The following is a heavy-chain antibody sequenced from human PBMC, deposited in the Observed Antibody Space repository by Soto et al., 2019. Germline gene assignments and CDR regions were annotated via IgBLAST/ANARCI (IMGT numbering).Heavy chain of an antibody. Sequence: GGSLRLSCAASGFTFSSYAMSWVRQAPGKGLEWVSAISGSGGSTYYADSVKGRFTTSRDNSKNTLYLQMSSLRAEDTAVYYCAKDGYSDYYYYGMDVWGQGTTVTVSS. J-gene: IGHJ6*02. CDR2: ISGSGGST. CDR3: AKDGYSDYYYYGMDV. V-gene: IGHV3-23*01. CDR1: GFTFSSYA. D-gene: IGHD5-18*01.